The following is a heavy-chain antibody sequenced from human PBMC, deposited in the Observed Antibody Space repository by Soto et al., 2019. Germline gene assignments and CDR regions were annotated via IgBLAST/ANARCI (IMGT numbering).Heavy chain of an antibody. CDR3: ASMLGGRLLFDY. CDR2: IHDNGDT. Sequence: PSETLSLTCTVSGGSIWSWIRQPPGKGLEWIGYIHDNGDTNYNPSLESRVTISVDTSRNQFSLRLRSVSTADTAVYYCASMLGGRLLFDYWGQGILVTV. V-gene: IGHV4-59*01. CDR1: GGSI. D-gene: IGHD3-10*02. J-gene: IGHJ4*02.